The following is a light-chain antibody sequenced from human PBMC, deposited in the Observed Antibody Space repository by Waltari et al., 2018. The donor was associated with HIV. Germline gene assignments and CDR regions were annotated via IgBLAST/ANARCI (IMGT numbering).Light chain of an antibody. CDR3: QVWDRSYKEAV. V-gene: IGLV3-21*02. Sequence: YVLTQAPSLSVAPGQTATISCGNVVRSTVQCYRQKPGRAPLLVVLDDVDRSSGILARCSGARSGERATLTIRGVEAGDEADYYCQVWDRSYKEAVFGGGT. CDR2: DDV. CDR1: NVVRST. J-gene: IGLJ2*01.